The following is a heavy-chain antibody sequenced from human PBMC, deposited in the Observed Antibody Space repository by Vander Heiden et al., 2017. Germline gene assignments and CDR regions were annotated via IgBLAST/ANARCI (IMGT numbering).Heavy chain of an antibody. D-gene: IGHD6-19*01. CDR1: GDSVSSNRAA. CDR2: TDYRSKWQN. Sequence: VQLQQSGPGLVRRWQTVSLTCAISGDSVSSNRAAWDWIGQSASRGLEWLGRTDYRSKWQNDYAVSVKSRITINPDTSKNQFSLQLNSVTPDDTAVYYCTRDSYNSGKDAGFDIWGQGTMVTVSS. V-gene: IGHV6-1*01. J-gene: IGHJ3*02. CDR3: TRDSYNSGKDAGFDI.